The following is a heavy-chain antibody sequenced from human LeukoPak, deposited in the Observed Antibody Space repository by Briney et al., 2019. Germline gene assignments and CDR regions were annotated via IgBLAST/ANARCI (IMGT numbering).Heavy chain of an antibody. CDR2: ISIGGDYT. J-gene: IGHJ4*02. CDR3: AKLHSATITADFDH. CDR1: GFTFSGSA. V-gene: IGHV3-23*01. D-gene: IGHD1-14*01. Sequence: RGSLTLSCAASGFTFSGSAMSWVRQAPGKGLEWVSGISIGGDYTYYADSVKGRFTISRDNSKNTLSLQMSNLRAEDTAIYYCAKLHSATITADFDHWGQGTLVTVSS.